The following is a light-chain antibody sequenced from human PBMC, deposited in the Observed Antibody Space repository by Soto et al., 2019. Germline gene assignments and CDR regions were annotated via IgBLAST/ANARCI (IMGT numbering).Light chain of an antibody. V-gene: IGLV4-69*01. CDR1: SGHSSYA. J-gene: IGLJ2*01. CDR3: HTWGTGIPHVV. Sequence: QSVLTQSPSASASLGASVKLTCTLSSGHSSYAIAWHQQQPEKGPRYLMKLNSDGSHSKGDGIPDRFSGSSSGAERYLTTSRLQSADEPDYYCHTWGTGIPHVVFGGGTKLTVL. CDR2: LNSDGSH.